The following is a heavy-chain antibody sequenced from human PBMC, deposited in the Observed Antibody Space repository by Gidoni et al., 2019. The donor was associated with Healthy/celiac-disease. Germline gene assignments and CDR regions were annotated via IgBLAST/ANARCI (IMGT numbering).Heavy chain of an antibody. CDR2: IYSGGST. Sequence: EVQLVESGGGLVQPGGSLRLPCAASGFTVRSNYMSWVRQAPGKGLEWVSVIYSGGSTYYADSVKGRFNISRDNSKNTLYLQMNSLRAEDTAVYYCARGAARPADYWGQGTLVTVSS. D-gene: IGHD6-6*01. CDR1: GFTVRSNY. J-gene: IGHJ4*02. V-gene: IGHV3-66*02. CDR3: ARGAARPADY.